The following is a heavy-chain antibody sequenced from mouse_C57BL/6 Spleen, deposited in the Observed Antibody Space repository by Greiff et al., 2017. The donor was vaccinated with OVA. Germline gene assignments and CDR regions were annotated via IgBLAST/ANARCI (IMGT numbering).Heavy chain of an antibody. CDR2: IDPETGGT. J-gene: IGHJ2*01. CDR3: TRDTTALDY. Sequence: VQLQQPGAELVRPGASVTLSCKASGYTFTDYEMHWVKQTPVHGLEWIGAIDPETGGTAYNQKFKGKAILTADKSSSTAYMELRSLTSEDSAVYYCTRDTTALDYWGQGTTLTVSS. D-gene: IGHD1-2*01. CDR1: GYTFTDYE. V-gene: IGHV1-15*01.